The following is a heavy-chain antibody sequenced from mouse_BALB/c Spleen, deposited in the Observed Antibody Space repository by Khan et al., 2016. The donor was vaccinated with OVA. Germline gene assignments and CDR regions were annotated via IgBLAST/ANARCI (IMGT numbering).Heavy chain of an antibody. D-gene: IGHD2-4*01. V-gene: IGHV2-2*01. CDR2: IWSAGST. J-gene: IGHJ3*01. Sequence: VKLEESGPGLVQPSQSLSITCTVSGFSLNNYSVHWVRQSPGKGLEWLGVIWSAGSTDYNAAFISRMTISKDNSRNQIFFRMNSLQPDDTAIYYCARRGYDYGRGALFAYWGQGTLVTVSA. CDR3: ARRGYDYGRGALFAY. CDR1: GFSLNNYS.